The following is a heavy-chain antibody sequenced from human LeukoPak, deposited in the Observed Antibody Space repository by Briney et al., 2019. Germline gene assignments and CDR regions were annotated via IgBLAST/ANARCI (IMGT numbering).Heavy chain of an antibody. V-gene: IGHV3-33*01. J-gene: IGHJ6*02. Sequence: GGSLRLSCAASGFTFSSYGMHWVRQAPGKGLEWVAVIWYDGSNKYYADSVKGRFTISRDNSKNTLYLQMNSLRAEDTAVYYCARGSPTVTTDYYGMDVWGQGTTVTVSS. D-gene: IGHD4-17*01. CDR2: IWYDGSNK. CDR3: ARGSPTVTTDYYGMDV. CDR1: GFTFSSYG.